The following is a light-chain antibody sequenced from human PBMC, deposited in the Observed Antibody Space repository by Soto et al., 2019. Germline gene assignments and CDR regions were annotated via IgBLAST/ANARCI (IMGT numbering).Light chain of an antibody. V-gene: IGKV1-5*03. J-gene: IGKJ1*01. CDR2: KAS. CDR3: QPYNTYQS. Sequence: DIQMTQSPSTLSASVGDRVTITCRASQSISSWLAWYQQKPGKAPKLLLYKASSLGSGVPSRFSGSGYATEFTLAISSLQPDDLATYYCQPYNTYQSFGHGTTGASK. CDR1: QSISSW.